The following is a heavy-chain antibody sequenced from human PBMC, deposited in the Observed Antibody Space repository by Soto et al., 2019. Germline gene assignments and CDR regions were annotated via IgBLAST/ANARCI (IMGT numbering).Heavy chain of an antibody. CDR2: ISGSGGST. CDR1: GFTFSSYA. J-gene: IGHJ4*02. Sequence: GGSLRLSCAASGFTFSSYAMSWVRQAPGKGLEWVSAISGSGGSTYYADSVKGRFTISRDNSKNTLYLQMNSLRAEDTAVYYCAKDLQAYSSGWYARGSDFDYWGQGTLVTVSS. V-gene: IGHV3-23*01. D-gene: IGHD6-19*01. CDR3: AKDLQAYSSGWYARGSDFDY.